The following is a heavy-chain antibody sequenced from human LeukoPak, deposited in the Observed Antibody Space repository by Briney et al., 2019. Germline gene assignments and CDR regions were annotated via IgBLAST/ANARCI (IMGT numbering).Heavy chain of an antibody. CDR2: INHSGST. D-gene: IGHD5-18*01. Sequence: SETLSLTCAVYGGSFSGYYWSWIRQPPGKGLGWIGEINHSGSTNYNPSLKSRVTISVDTSKNQFSLKLSSVTAADTAVYYCARGVTGYSYGSTFDYWGQGTLVTVSS. CDR3: ARGVTGYSYGSTFDY. CDR1: GGSFSGYY. J-gene: IGHJ4*02. V-gene: IGHV4-34*01.